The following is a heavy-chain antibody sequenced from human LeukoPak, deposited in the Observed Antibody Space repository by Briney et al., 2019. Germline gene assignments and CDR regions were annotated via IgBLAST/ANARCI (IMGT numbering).Heavy chain of an antibody. CDR1: GFTFSDYF. Sequence: PGGSLRLSCAAPGFTFSDYFMTWIRQAPGKGLEWVSYISSSGSNIYYADSVKGRFTISRDNAKNSLYLQMNSLRAEDTAVYYCARELRVGTAFDLWGRGTLVTVSS. CDR2: ISSSGSNI. J-gene: IGHJ2*01. CDR3: ARELRVGTAFDL. D-gene: IGHD3-10*01. V-gene: IGHV3-11*01.